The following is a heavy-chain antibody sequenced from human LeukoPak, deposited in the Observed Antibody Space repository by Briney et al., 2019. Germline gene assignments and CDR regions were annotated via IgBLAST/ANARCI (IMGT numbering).Heavy chain of an antibody. CDR3: AKLAKYFYGSETYYFFEH. D-gene: IGHD3-10*01. V-gene: IGHV3-7*01. J-gene: IGHJ4*02. CDR1: GFTFSSYE. Sequence: GGSLRLSCAASGFTFSSYEMNWVRQAPGKGLEWVANINQDGTEKYYVDSVRGRFTISRDNAKNSLYLQMHSLRVEDTAVYYCAKLAKYFYGSETYYFFEHWGQGTPVTASS. CDR2: INQDGTEK.